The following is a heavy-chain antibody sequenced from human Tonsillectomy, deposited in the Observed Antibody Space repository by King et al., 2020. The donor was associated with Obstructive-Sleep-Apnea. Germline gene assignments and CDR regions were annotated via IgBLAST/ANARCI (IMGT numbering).Heavy chain of an antibody. V-gene: IGHV3-30*04. Sequence: VQLVQSGGGVVQPGRPLRLSCAVSGVSFSNYAMHWVRQAPGKGLEWVAVMSYDGNNKYYADSVKGRFTISRDNSKNTLYLEMNSLRAEDTAVYYCSREQWRLETPFGMDVWGHGTTVTVSS. CDR3: SREQWRLETPFGMDV. CDR1: GVSFSNYA. D-gene: IGHD6-25*01. CDR2: MSYDGNNK. J-gene: IGHJ6*02.